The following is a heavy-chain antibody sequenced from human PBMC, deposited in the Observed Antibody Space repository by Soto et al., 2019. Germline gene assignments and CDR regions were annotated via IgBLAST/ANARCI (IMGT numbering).Heavy chain of an antibody. Sequence: KPGGSLRLSCAASGFTFSNAWMSWVRQAPGKGLEWVGRIKSKTDGGTTDYAAPVKGRFTISRDDSKNTLYLQMNSLKTEDTAVYYCTTGRFLEWLPYPGNFDYWGQGTLVTVSS. V-gene: IGHV3-15*01. CDR1: GFTFSNAW. J-gene: IGHJ4*02. D-gene: IGHD3-3*01. CDR3: TTGRFLEWLPYPGNFDY. CDR2: IKSKTDGGTT.